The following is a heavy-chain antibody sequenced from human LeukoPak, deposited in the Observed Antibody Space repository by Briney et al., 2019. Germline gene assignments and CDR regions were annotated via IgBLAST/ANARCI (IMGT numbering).Heavy chain of an antibody. CDR1: GFTFSNSW. V-gene: IGHV3-74*01. Sequence: GGSLRLSCAASGFTFSNSWMHWVRQAPGKGLVWVSRMNSDGSTTNYADSVMGRFTISRDNAKNTLFLQINSLRAEDTAVYYCARANYYRFDYWGQGTLVTVSA. CDR3: ARANYYRFDY. J-gene: IGHJ4*02. CDR2: MNSDGSTT. D-gene: IGHD3-22*01.